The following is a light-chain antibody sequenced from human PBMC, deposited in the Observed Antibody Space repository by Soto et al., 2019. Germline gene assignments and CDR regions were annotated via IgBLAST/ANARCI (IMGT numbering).Light chain of an antibody. CDR3: QQYNNWPLA. V-gene: IGKV3D-15*01. J-gene: IGKJ4*01. Sequence: EIVMTQSPATLSVSPGERATLSCRASQSVTINLAWYQQKPGQAPRLLIYGASIRATCIPARFSGSGSATEFTLTISSLQSEDFAVYYCQQYNNWPLAFGGGTKVEIK. CDR2: GAS. CDR1: QSVTIN.